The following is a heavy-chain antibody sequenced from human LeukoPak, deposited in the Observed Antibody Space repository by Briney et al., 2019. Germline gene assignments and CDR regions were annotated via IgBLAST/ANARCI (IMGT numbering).Heavy chain of an antibody. V-gene: IGHV3-7*01. CDR1: GFIFDDYG. D-gene: IGHD6-19*01. J-gene: IGHJ4*02. CDR3: ARAREITVSGTDYFDY. Sequence: GGSLRLSCAASGFIFDDYGMSWVRQAPGKGLEWVANIKHDGSGPSYLDSVKGRFTISRDNARNLLSLQMSSLRAEDTAVYYCARAREITVSGTDYFDYWGQGTLVTVSS. CDR2: IKHDGSGP.